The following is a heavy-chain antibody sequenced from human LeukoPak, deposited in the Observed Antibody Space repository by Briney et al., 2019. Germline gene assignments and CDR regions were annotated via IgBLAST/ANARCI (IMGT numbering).Heavy chain of an antibody. CDR1: GFTFSSFG. V-gene: IGHV3-33*06. D-gene: IGHD2-2*03. CDR3: AKAIGAPKVGYCSSGSCYVPVYFDF. J-gene: IGHJ4*02. CDR2: IWHDGSYK. Sequence: PGRSLRLSCAASGFTFSSFGMHWVRQAPGKGLEWVAVIWHDGSYKYYSESVKGRFTISRDTSKNTLYLQMNSLRDEDTAVYYCAKAIGAPKVGYCSSGSCYVPVYFDFWGQGTLVTVSS.